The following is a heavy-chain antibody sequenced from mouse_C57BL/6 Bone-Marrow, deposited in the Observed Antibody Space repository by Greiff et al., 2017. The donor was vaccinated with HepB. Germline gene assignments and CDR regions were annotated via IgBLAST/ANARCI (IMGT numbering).Heavy chain of an antibody. Sequence: QVQLQQSGPELVKPGASVKISCKASGYAFSSSWMNWVKQRPGKGLEWIGRIYPGDGDTNYNGKFKGKATLTADKSSSTAYMQLSSLTSEDSAVYFCVREGVVPTYYFDYWGQGTTLTVSS. V-gene: IGHV1-82*01. J-gene: IGHJ2*01. CDR2: IYPGDGDT. CDR1: GYAFSSSW. CDR3: VREGVVPTYYFDY. D-gene: IGHD1-1*02.